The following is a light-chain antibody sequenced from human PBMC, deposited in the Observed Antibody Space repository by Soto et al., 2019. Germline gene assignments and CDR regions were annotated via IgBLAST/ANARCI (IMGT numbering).Light chain of an antibody. CDR3: QQYGSSPRM. Sequence: EIVLTQSPGTLSLSPGERATLSCRASQSVRSSYLAWYQQKPGQAPRLLMYGASSRATGIPDRFSGSGSGTDFTLTISRLEPEDFSVYYCQQYGSSPRMFGQGSKVEMK. CDR2: GAS. J-gene: IGKJ1*01. V-gene: IGKV3-20*01. CDR1: QSVRSSY.